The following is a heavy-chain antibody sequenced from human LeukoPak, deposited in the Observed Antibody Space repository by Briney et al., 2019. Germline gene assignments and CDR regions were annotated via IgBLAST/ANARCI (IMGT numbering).Heavy chain of an antibody. Sequence: SETLSLTCAVSGGSISSGGYSWSWNRQPRGKGLKWIGYIYHSGSTYYNPSLKSRVTISVDRSKNQFSLKLSSVTAADTAVYYCARGPVSPKDYYYYYGMDVWGQGTTVTVSS. J-gene: IGHJ6*02. CDR2: IYHSGST. CDR1: GGSISSGGYS. V-gene: IGHV4-30-2*01. D-gene: IGHD2-8*01. CDR3: ARGPVSPKDYYYYYGMDV.